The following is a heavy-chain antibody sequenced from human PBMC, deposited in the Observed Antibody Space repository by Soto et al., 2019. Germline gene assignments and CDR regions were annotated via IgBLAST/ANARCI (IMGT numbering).Heavy chain of an antibody. CDR1: GDSISSSFW. CDR3: ARYDFGTFDY. Sequence: QVLLQESGPGLVKPSGTLSLTCAVSGDSISSSFWWSWVRQPPGKGLEWIGEIYHTESTVYNPSLKSRVTISVDKSKNQFSLNLDSVTAADTAVYYCARYDFGTFDYWGRGILATVSS. J-gene: IGHJ4*02. CDR2: IYHTEST. V-gene: IGHV4-4*02. D-gene: IGHD4-17*01.